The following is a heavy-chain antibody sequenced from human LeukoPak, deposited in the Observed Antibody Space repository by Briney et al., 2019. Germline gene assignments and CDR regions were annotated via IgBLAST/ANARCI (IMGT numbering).Heavy chain of an antibody. D-gene: IGHD5-18*01. J-gene: IGHJ6*02. V-gene: IGHV3-30-3*01. CDR1: GFTFSSYA. CDR3: ARDRTAMVSTDYYYGMDV. Sequence: GGSLRLSCAASGFTFSSYAMHWVRQAPGKGLEWVAVISYDGSNKYDADSVKGRFTISRDNSKNTLYLQMNSLRAEDTAVYYCARDRTAMVSTDYYYGMDVWGQGTTVTVSS. CDR2: ISYDGSNK.